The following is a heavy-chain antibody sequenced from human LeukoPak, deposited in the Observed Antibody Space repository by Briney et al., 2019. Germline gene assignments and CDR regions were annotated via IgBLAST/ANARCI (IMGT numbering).Heavy chain of an antibody. CDR3: ARAGGSYSFDY. V-gene: IGHV4-59*01. Sequence: SSETLSLTCTVSGGSISTYYWNWLRQPPGKGLEWIGYIDYSGTANINPSLKSRGTLSIDTSRNQFSLQLDSVTAADTAVYYCARAGGSYSFDYWGQGTRVTVSS. CDR1: GGSISTYY. CDR2: IDYSGTA. D-gene: IGHD1-26*01. J-gene: IGHJ4*02.